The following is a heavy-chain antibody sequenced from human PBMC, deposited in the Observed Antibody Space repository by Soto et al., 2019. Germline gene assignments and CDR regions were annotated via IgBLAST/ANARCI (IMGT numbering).Heavy chain of an antibody. V-gene: IGHV4-39*01. Sequence: QLQLQESGPGLVKPSETLSLTCTVSGDSISSSIYYLGWIRQPPGKGLEWIGTIYYSGSTFYNPSLKSRVTISVDTSKNQFSLRLRSVTAADTAVYYCASQAAVGTRRGACYFDYWGQGTLVTVSS. CDR1: GDSISSSIYY. CDR2: IYYSGST. D-gene: IGHD6-13*01. J-gene: IGHJ4*02. CDR3: ASQAAVGTRRGACYFDY.